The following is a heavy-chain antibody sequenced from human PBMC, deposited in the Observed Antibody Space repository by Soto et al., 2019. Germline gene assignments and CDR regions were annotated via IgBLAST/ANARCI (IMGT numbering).Heavy chain of an antibody. J-gene: IGHJ5*02. Sequence: SCAASGFTFSSYAMHWVRQAPGKGLEWVAVISYDGSNKYYADSVKGRFTISRDNSKNTLYLQMNSLRAEDTAVYYCARALREDIVVVPAAVRFDPWGQGTLVTVSS. CDR3: ARALREDIVVVPAAVRFDP. V-gene: IGHV3-30-3*01. CDR1: GFTFSSYA. CDR2: ISYDGSNK. D-gene: IGHD2-2*01.